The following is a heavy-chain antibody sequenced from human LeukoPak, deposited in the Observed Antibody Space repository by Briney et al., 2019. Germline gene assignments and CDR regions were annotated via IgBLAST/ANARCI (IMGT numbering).Heavy chain of an antibody. CDR2: ITGNALNT. J-gene: IGHJ4*02. V-gene: IGHV3-23*01. D-gene: IGHD3-22*01. CDR1: GFTFSNYA. Sequence: GGSLRLSCAASGFTFSNYAMSWVRPAPGKGLEWVSSITGNALNTYHADFIKGRFTISRDDSKNTLYLHMSSLRVEDTAVYYCAKLQDFYDNSGYSYFDNWGQGTLVTVSS. CDR3: AKLQDFYDNSGYSYFDN.